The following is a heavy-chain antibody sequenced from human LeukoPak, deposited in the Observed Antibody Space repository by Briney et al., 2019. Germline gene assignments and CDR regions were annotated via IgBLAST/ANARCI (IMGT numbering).Heavy chain of an antibody. J-gene: IGHJ4*02. CDR1: AFTFSDYY. CDR2: ISSSGSTI. V-gene: IGHV3-11*01. Sequence: PWGSLRLSCAASAFTFSDYYMSWIRPAPGKGLEWVSYISSSGSTIYYADSVKGRFTISRDNAKNSLYLQMNSLRAEDTAVYYCARESYNFGDYAMGGYWGQGTLVTVSS. D-gene: IGHD4-17*01. CDR3: ARESYNFGDYAMGGY.